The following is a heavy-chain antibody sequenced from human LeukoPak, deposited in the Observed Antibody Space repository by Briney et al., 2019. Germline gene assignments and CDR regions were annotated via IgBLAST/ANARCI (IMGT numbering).Heavy chain of an antibody. V-gene: IGHV4-39*01. Sequence: SETLSLTCTVSGGSISSSSYYWGWIRQPPGKGLEWIGSIHYSGSTYSNPPLQSRVTISVDTSKNQFSLKLTSVTAADTAVYYCAVGATTLWYFDLWGRGTLATVSS. D-gene: IGHD1-26*01. CDR2: IHYSGST. CDR3: AVGATTLWYFDL. J-gene: IGHJ2*01. CDR1: GGSISSSSYY.